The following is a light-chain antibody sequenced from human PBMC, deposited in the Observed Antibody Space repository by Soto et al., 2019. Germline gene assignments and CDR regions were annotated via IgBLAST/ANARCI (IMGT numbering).Light chain of an antibody. CDR3: QQSHSIPQT. CDR2: AAS. J-gene: IGKJ1*01. CDR1: QRIDTY. V-gene: IGKV1-39*01. Sequence: DIQMTQSPFSLSASVGDRVTITCRASQRIDTYLNWYQQKPGKAPKLLIYAASSLQFGVPSRFSGSGSWTDFTLTISSLQREDFATYYCQQSHSIPQTFGQGTKVEIK.